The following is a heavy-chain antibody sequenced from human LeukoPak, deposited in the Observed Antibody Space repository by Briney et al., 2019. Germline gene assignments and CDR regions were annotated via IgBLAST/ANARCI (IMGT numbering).Heavy chain of an antibody. CDR3: ARWRGDGDHYGTFDI. Sequence: KPSETPSLTCTVSGGSISSYYWSWIRQPPGMGLEWIAYIHYSGSTYYNPSLKSRITMSIDTSKNQFSLKLSSVTAADTAVYYCARWRGDGDHYGTFDIWGQGTMVTVSS. J-gene: IGHJ3*02. CDR2: IHYSGST. V-gene: IGHV4-59*08. CDR1: GGSISSYY. D-gene: IGHD4-17*01.